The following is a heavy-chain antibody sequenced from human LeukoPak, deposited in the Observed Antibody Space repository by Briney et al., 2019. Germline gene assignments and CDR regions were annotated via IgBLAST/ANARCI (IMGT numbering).Heavy chain of an antibody. D-gene: IGHD6-19*01. CDR2: ISYDGYDK. V-gene: IGHV3-30-3*01. J-gene: IGHJ4*02. Sequence: PGGSLRLSCAASGFTFNDYAMYWVRQTPGKGLEWVTLISYDGYDKSYADSVRGRFTISRDNAKNTLYLQMNSLRSEDTAVYYCARRWAVAAVDYWGQGTLVTVSS. CDR1: GFTFNDYA. CDR3: ARRWAVAAVDY.